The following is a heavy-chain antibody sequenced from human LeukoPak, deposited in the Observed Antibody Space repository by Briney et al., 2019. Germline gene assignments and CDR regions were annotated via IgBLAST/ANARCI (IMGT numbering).Heavy chain of an antibody. CDR3: AKDGSSGWYERSYYMDV. V-gene: IGHV3-23*01. D-gene: IGHD6-19*01. CDR2: ISVIGGIS. CDR1: GFTFSSYA. J-gene: IGHJ6*03. Sequence: SLRLSCAASGFTFSSYAMSWVRQAPGKGLEWVSAISVIGGISYYADSVKGRFTISRDNSKNTLYLQMNSLRAEDTAVYYCAKDGSSGWYERSYYMDVWGKGTTVSV.